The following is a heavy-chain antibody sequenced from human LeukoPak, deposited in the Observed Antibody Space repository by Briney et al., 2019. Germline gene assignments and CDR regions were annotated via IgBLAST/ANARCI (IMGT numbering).Heavy chain of an antibody. CDR2: ISGSGGST. Sequence: GGSLRLSCAASGFTFSSYAMSWVRQAPGKGLEWVSAISGSGGSTYYADSVKGRFTISRDNAKNSLFLQMNNLRAEDTAVYYCARGDGYYFGSWGQGTLVTVSS. CDR3: ARGDGYYFGS. CDR1: GFTFSSYA. J-gene: IGHJ4*02. V-gene: IGHV3-23*01.